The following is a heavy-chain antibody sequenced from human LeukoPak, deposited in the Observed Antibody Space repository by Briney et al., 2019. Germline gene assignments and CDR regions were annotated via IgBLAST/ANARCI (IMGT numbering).Heavy chain of an antibody. CDR1: GYTLTELS. CDR3: ATAKYSSGWYGAFDI. Sequence: ASVKVSCKVSGYTLTELSMHWVRQAPGKRLEWMGGFDPEDGETIYAQKLQGRVTMTEDTSTDTAYMELSSLRSEDAAVYYCATAKYSSGWYGAFDIWGQGTMVTVSS. J-gene: IGHJ3*02. CDR2: FDPEDGET. V-gene: IGHV1-24*01. D-gene: IGHD6-19*01.